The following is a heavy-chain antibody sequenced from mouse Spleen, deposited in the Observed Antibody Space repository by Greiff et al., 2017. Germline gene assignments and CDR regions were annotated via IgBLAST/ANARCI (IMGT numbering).Heavy chain of an antibody. CDR3: ARSITTVGGYYFDY. CDR1: GYAFSSYW. J-gene: IGHJ2*01. CDR2: IYPGDGDT. V-gene: IGHV1-80*01. D-gene: IGHD1-1*01. Sequence: QVQLQQSGAELVRPGSSVKISCKASGYAFSSYWMNWVKQRPGQGLEWIGQIYPGDGDTNYNGKFKGKATLTADKSSSTAYMQLSSLTSEDSAVYFCARSITTVGGYYFDYWGQGTTLTVSS.